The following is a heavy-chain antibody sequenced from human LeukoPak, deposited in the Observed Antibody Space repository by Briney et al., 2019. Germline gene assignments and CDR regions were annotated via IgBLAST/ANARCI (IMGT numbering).Heavy chain of an antibody. Sequence: PGGSLRLSCAASGFTFSSYAMSWVRQAPGKGLEWVSAISGSGGSTYYADSVKGRFTISRDNSKNTLYLQMNSLRAEDTAVYYCAKAVYSSGWYGPFDYWGQGTLVTVSS. D-gene: IGHD6-19*01. CDR1: GFTFSSYA. CDR3: AKAVYSSGWYGPFDY. V-gene: IGHV3-23*01. J-gene: IGHJ4*02. CDR2: ISGSGGST.